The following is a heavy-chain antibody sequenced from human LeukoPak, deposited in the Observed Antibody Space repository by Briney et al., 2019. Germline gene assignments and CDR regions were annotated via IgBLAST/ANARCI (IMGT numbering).Heavy chain of an antibody. V-gene: IGHV4-34*01. Sequence: SETLSLTCAVYGGSFSGYYWSWIRQPPGKGLEWIGEINHSGSTNYNPSLKSRVTISVDTSKNQFSLKLSSVTAADTAVYYCARGINWGSHAFDIWGQGTMVTVSS. CDR3: ARGINWGSHAFDI. J-gene: IGHJ3*02. CDR2: INHSGST. CDR1: GGSFSGYY. D-gene: IGHD7-27*01.